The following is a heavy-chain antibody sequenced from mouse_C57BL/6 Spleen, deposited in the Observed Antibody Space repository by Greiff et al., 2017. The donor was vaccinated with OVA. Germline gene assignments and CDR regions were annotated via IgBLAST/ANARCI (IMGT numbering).Heavy chain of an antibody. Sequence: EVKLMESGGGLVKPGGSLKLSCAASGFTFSSYAMSWVRQTPEKRLEWVATISDGGSYTYYPDNVKGRFTISRDNAKNNLYLQMSHLKSEDTAMYYCAELGPFAYWGQGTLVTVSA. CDR1: GFTFSSYA. CDR2: ISDGGSYT. CDR3: AELGPFAY. V-gene: IGHV5-4*03. J-gene: IGHJ3*01. D-gene: IGHD4-1*01.